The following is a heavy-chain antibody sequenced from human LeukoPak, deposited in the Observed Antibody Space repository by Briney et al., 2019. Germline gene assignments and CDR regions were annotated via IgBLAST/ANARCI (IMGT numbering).Heavy chain of an antibody. J-gene: IGHJ4*02. CDR3: ARDAGTSGWYTFDY. Sequence: SQTLSLTCVISGDSVSSINGAWNWIRQSPSRGLEWLGRTYYRSKWYDDYAGSMKGRITISPDTSKNQFSLHLYSVTPEDTAVYYCARDAGTSGWYTFDYWGQGTLVTVSS. CDR1: GDSVSSINGA. V-gene: IGHV6-1*01. CDR2: TYYRSKWYD. D-gene: IGHD6-19*01.